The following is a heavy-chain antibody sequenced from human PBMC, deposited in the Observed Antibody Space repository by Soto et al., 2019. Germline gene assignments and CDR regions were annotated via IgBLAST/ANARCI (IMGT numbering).Heavy chain of an antibody. J-gene: IGHJ4*02. D-gene: IGHD6-19*01. CDR3: ARVSNSGWYSFLDY. Sequence: PSETLSLTCAVSGGSISSSNWWSWVRQPPGKGLEWIGEIYHSGSTNYNPSLKSRVTISVDKSKNQFSLKLSSVTAADTAVYYCARVSNSGWYSFLDYWGQGTLVTVSS. CDR2: IYHSGST. V-gene: IGHV4-4*02. CDR1: GGSISSSNW.